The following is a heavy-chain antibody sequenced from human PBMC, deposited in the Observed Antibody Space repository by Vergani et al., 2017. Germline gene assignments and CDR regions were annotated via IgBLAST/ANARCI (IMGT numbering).Heavy chain of an antibody. CDR3: ARHILGNDYGDYSWFDP. CDR1: GYSFTSYW. CDR2: IYPGDSDT. J-gene: IGHJ5*02. D-gene: IGHD4-17*01. Sequence: EVQLVQSGAEVKKPGESLKISCKGSGYSFTSYWIGWVRQMPGKGLEWMGIIYPGDSDTRYSPSFQGQVTISADKSISTAYLQWSSLNASDTAMYYCARHILGNDYGDYSWFDPWGQGTLVTVSS. V-gene: IGHV5-51*01.